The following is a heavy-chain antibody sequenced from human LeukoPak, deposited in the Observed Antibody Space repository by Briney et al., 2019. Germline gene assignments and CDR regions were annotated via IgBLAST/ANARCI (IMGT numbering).Heavy chain of an antibody. Sequence: GGSLRLSCAASGFTFSSYAMSWVRQAPGKGLEWVSAISGSGGSTYYADSVKGRFTISRDNPKNTLYLQMNSLRAEDTAVYYCAKGGGYCSGGVCYGNAFDIWGQGTMVTVSS. D-gene: IGHD2-15*01. CDR3: AKGGGYCSGGVCYGNAFDI. J-gene: IGHJ3*02. CDR1: GFTFSSYA. CDR2: ISGSGGST. V-gene: IGHV3-23*01.